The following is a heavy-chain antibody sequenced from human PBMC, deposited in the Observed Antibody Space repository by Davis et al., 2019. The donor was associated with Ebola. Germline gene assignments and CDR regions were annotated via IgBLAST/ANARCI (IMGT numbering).Heavy chain of an antibody. Sequence: GESLKISCAASGFTFSSYGIHWVRQAPGKGLEWVAFIRYDGSNKYYADSVKGRFTISRDNSKNTLYLQMNSLRAEDTAVYYCAKDIAVAGTSYCDSWGQGTLVTVSS. D-gene: IGHD6-19*01. J-gene: IGHJ4*02. CDR3: AKDIAVAGTSYCDS. V-gene: IGHV3-30*02. CDR1: GFTFSSYG. CDR2: IRYDGSNK.